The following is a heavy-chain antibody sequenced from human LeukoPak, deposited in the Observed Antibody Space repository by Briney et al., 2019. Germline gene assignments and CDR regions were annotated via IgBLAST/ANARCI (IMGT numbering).Heavy chain of an antibody. J-gene: IGHJ4*02. Sequence: GESLKISCKGSGYSFTTYWIGWVRQMPGKGLEWMGIIYPGDPDTRYSPSFQGHVTISADKSMSTAYLQWSSLKASDTAMYYCVRLDGDYVSFFDYWGQGTLVTVSS. CDR2: IYPGDPDT. CDR3: VRLDGDYVSFFDY. D-gene: IGHD4-17*01. V-gene: IGHV5-51*01. CDR1: GYSFTTYW.